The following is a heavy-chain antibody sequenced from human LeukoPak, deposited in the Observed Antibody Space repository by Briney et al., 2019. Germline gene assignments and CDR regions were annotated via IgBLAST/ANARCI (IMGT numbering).Heavy chain of an antibody. CDR1: GGSLSGYY. D-gene: IGHD6-13*01. CDR2: INHSGST. J-gene: IGHJ4*02. CDR3: ARVQEYSSSWYFDY. V-gene: IGHV4-34*01. Sequence: SETLSLTCGVYGGSLSGYYWSWIRQPPGKGLEWIGEINHSGSTNYNPSLKSRVTKSVDTSKNQFSLKVTSVTAADTAVYYCARVQEYSSSWYFDYWGQGTLVTVSS.